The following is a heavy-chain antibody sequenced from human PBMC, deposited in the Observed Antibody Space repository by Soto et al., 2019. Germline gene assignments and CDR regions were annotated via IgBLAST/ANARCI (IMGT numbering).Heavy chain of an antibody. J-gene: IGHJ6*02. V-gene: IGHV1-18*01. CDR1: GYTFTSYG. D-gene: IGHD3-3*01. CDR2: ISAYNGNT. CDR3: ATDHRFLEWLFNDYGMDV. Sequence: ASVKVSCKASGYTFTSYGISWVRQAPGQGLEWMGWISAYNGNTNYAQKLQGRVTMTTDTSTSTAYMELRSLRSDDTAVYYCATDHRFLEWLFNDYGMDVWGQWTTVPVSS.